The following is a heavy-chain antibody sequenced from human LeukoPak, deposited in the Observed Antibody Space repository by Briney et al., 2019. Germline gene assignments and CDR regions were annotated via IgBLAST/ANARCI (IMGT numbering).Heavy chain of an antibody. D-gene: IGHD2-2*02. Sequence: PGGSLRLSCAASGFTFSNYAMHWVRQGPGKGLEWVATTSFDVSNKYYADSVKGRFTISRDNSKNTLYLQMNSLRTEDTAVYSCARGYCTSTSCYNDYWGQGTLVTVSS. V-gene: IGHV3-30*04. J-gene: IGHJ4*02. CDR2: TSFDVSNK. CDR3: ARGYCTSTSCYNDY. CDR1: GFTFSNYA.